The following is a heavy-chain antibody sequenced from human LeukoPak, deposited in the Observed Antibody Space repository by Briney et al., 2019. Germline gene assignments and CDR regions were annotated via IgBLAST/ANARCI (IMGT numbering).Heavy chain of an antibody. CDR3: ARAYYDFWSGYPYYMDV. V-gene: IGHV3-7*01. J-gene: IGHJ6*03. CDR1: GFTFSSYW. Sequence: GGSLGLSCAASGFTFSSYWMSWVRQAPGKGLEWVANIKQDGSEKYYVDSVKGRFTISRDNAKNSLYLQMNSLRAEDTAVYYCARAYYDFWSGYPYYMDVWGKGTTVTVSS. CDR2: IKQDGSEK. D-gene: IGHD3-3*01.